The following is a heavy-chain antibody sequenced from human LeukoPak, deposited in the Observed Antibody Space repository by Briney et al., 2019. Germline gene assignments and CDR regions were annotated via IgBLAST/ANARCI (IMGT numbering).Heavy chain of an antibody. Sequence: ASVKVSCKSSGYTFTHYYMHWVRQAPGQGLEWMGIINPSGGSTSYPQKFQGRVTMTRDTSTSTVYMELSSLRSEDTAVYYFLSHILRGVMSDYWGQGTLVTVSS. CDR3: LSHILRGVMSDY. V-gene: IGHV1-46*01. CDR1: GYTFTHYY. CDR2: INPSGGST. D-gene: IGHD2-15*01. J-gene: IGHJ4*02.